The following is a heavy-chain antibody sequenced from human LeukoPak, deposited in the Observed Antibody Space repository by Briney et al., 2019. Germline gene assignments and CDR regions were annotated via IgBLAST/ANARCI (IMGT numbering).Heavy chain of an antibody. J-gene: IGHJ4*02. CDR3: AKGWLAAAGTQFDY. CDR2: ISAYNGNT. Sequence: ASVKVSCKASGDTFINYGISWVRQAPGQGLEWMGWISAYNGNTNYAQKLQGRVTMTTDTSTSTAYMELRSLRSDDTAVYYCAKGWLAAAGTQFDYWGQGTLVTVSS. D-gene: IGHD6-13*01. V-gene: IGHV1-18*01. CDR1: GDTFINYG.